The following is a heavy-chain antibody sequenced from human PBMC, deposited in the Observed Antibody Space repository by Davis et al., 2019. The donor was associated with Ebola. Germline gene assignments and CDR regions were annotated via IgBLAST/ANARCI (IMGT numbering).Heavy chain of an antibody. CDR1: GYTFTVYG. J-gene: IGHJ6*04. CDR3: AKTVTPFHYGMDV. Sequence: AASVKVSCKASGYTFTVYGISWVRQAPGQGLEWMGWISTHNGHTNYAQNLQGRVTMTTDTSTSTVYMELRSLRSDDTAVYYCAKTVTPFHYGMDVWGKGTTVTVSS. D-gene: IGHD4-17*01. CDR2: ISTHNGHT. V-gene: IGHV1-18*01.